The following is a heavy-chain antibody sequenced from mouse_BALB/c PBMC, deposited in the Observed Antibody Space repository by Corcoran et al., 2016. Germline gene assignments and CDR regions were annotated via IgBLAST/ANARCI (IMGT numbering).Heavy chain of an antibody. Sequence: EVQLQQSGAELVKPGASVKLSCTASGFNIKDTYMHWVKQRPEQGLEWIGRIDPANGNTTYDPKFQGKATITADTSSNTAYLQLSSLTSEDTAFYDCANWDWYVDGWGAGTTVTVSS. V-gene: IGHV14-3*02. CDR3: ANWDWYVDG. CDR1: GFNIKDTY. D-gene: IGHD4-1*01. CDR2: IDPANGNT. J-gene: IGHJ1*01.